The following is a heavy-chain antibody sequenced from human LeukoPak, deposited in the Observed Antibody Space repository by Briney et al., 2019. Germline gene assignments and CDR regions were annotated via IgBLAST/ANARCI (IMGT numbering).Heavy chain of an antibody. CDR2: ISSTSSYI. V-gene: IGHV3-21*01. CDR1: GFTFSNYN. CDR3: ARVDMATIGDY. Sequence: GGSLRLSCAASGFTFSNYNTNWVRQAPGKGLEWVSSISSTSSYIYYADSVKGRFTVSRDNAKNSLYLQMNSLRADDTAVYYCARVDMATIGDYWGQGTLVTVSS. J-gene: IGHJ4*02. D-gene: IGHD5-24*01.